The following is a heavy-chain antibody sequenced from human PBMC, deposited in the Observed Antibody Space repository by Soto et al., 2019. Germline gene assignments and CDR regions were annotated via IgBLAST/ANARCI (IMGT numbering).Heavy chain of an antibody. CDR2: IYYSGST. V-gene: IGHV4-59*01. CDR3: ARARGGDIDY. CDR1: GGSISSYY. J-gene: IGHJ4*02. Sequence: QVQLQESGPGLVKPSETLSLTCTVSGGSISSYYWSWIRQPPGKGLEWIGYIYYSGSTTYNPSLKSRVTISVDTSNNQFSLKLSSVTAADTAVYYCARARGGDIDYWGKGTLVTVSS. D-gene: IGHD2-21*02.